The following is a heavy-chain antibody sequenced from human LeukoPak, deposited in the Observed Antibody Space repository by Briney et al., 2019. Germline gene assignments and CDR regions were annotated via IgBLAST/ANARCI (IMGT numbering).Heavy chain of an antibody. CDR2: ISSSGSTI. V-gene: IGHV3-11*04. CDR3: ARVVSCSGGSCYDWFDP. J-gene: IGHJ5*02. D-gene: IGHD2-15*01. CDR1: GFTFSDYY. Sequence: GGSLRLSCAASGFTFSDYYMSWIRQAPGKGLEWVSYISSSGSTIYYADSVKGRSTISRDNAKNSLYLQMNSLRAEDTAVYYCARVVSCSGGSCYDWFDPWGQGTLVTVSS.